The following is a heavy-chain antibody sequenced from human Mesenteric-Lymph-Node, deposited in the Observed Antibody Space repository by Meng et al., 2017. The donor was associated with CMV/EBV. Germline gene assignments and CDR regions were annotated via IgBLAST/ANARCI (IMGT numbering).Heavy chain of an antibody. CDR1: GFTFSSYW. D-gene: IGHD6-13*01. Sequence: SCAASGFTFSSYWMHWVRQAPGKGLVWVSRINSDGSSTSYADSVKGRFTISRDNAKNTLYLQMNSLRAEDTAVYYCARVAAAKNFDYWGQGTLVTVSS. CDR2: INSDGSST. J-gene: IGHJ4*02. CDR3: ARVAAAKNFDY. V-gene: IGHV3-74*01.